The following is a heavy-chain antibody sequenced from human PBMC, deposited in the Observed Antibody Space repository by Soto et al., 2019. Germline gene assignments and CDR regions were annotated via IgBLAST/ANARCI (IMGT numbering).Heavy chain of an antibody. Sequence: LSLTCTVSGASISVHSYYWTWIRQPPGKGLEWIGSSYYSGTTYFNPSLKSRATISVDTSKNQFSLRLTSVTAADTAIYYCTRRYNWNDKYIDPWGPGALVTVSS. CDR3: TRRYNWNDKYIDP. V-gene: IGHV4-39*01. D-gene: IGHD1-20*01. CDR2: SYYSGTT. CDR1: GASISVHSYY. J-gene: IGHJ5*02.